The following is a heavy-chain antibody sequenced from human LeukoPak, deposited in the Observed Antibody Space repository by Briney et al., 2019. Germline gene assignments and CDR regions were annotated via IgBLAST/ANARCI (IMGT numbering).Heavy chain of an antibody. V-gene: IGHV3-48*03. CDR3: ARLVSLVDSNWFDP. J-gene: IGHJ5*02. CDR1: GFTFSSYE. CDR2: ISSSGSTI. Sequence: GGSPRLPCAASGFTFSSYEMNWVRQAPGKGLEWVSYISSSGSTIYYADSVKGRFTISRDNAKNSLYLQMNSLRAEDTAVYYCARLVSLVDSNWFDPWDQGTLVTVSS. D-gene: IGHD2-15*01.